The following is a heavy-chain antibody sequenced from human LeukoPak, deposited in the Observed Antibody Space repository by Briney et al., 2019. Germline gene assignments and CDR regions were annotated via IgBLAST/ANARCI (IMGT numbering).Heavy chain of an antibody. CDR1: GFTFSSYA. CDR2: ISGSGGNT. Sequence: GGSLRLSCAASGFTFSSYAMSWVRQAPGKGLEWVSAISGSGGNTYYADSVKGRFTISRDNSKNTLYLQMNSLRAEDTAVYYCAKAVAPYYYDSSGRLFDYWGQGTLVTVSS. D-gene: IGHD3-22*01. V-gene: IGHV3-23*01. CDR3: AKAVAPYYYDSSGRLFDY. J-gene: IGHJ4*02.